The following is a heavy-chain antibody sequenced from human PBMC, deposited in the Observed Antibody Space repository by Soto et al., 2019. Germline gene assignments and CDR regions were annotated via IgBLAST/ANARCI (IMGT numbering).Heavy chain of an antibody. Sequence: SETLSLTCTVSGGSIDSFYWSWVRQPAGKGLEWIGRIFSSGSTSFNPSLESRVAMSVDTSKNHFSLNLSSVTAADMAVYYCAREGSYSAYNFAHGIQLWSFDFWGQGALVTVS. CDR3: AREGSYSAYNFAHGIQLWSFDF. J-gene: IGHJ4*02. D-gene: IGHD5-12*01. V-gene: IGHV4-4*07. CDR1: GGSIDSFY. CDR2: IFSSGST.